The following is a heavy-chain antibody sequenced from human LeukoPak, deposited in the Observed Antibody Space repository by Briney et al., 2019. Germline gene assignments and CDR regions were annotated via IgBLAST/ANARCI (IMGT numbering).Heavy chain of an antibody. Sequence: SETLSLTCAVYGGSFSGYYWSWIRQPPGKGLEWIGEINHSGSTNYNPSLKSRVTISVDTSKNQFSLKLSSETAADTAVYYCARGKLGGSSGRTKNYYYYGMDVWGKGTTVTVSS. CDR2: INHSGST. CDR3: ARGKLGGSSGRTKNYYYYGMDV. CDR1: GGSFSGYY. J-gene: IGHJ6*04. D-gene: IGHD6-19*01. V-gene: IGHV4-34*01.